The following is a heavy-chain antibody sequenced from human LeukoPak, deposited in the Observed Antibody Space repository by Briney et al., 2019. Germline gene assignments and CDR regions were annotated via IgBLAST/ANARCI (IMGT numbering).Heavy chain of an antibody. V-gene: IGHV3-30*18. J-gene: IGHJ5*02. D-gene: IGHD2-21*02. CDR3: AKIFCGGGCNWFDP. CDR1: GFTFSSYG. CDR2: ISYDGSNK. Sequence: QPGGSLRLSCAASGFTFSSYGMHWVRQAPGKGLEWVAVISYDGSNKYYADSVKGRFTISRVNSKNTLYLQMNSLRAEDTAVYYCAKIFCGGGCNWFDPWGQGTLVTVSS.